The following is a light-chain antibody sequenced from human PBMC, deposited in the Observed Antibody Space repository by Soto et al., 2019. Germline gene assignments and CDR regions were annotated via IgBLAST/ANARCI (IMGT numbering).Light chain of an antibody. CDR2: ATS. CDR3: QQSHSFPHT. J-gene: IGKJ2*01. Sequence: DLQMTQSPPSVSAFVGDRVTITCRASQGISSWLAWYQQQPGKAPNLLIYATSNLQTGVPSRFSGSGSGIDFTLTISSLQPEDSATYYCQQSHSFPHTFGQGTKVEIK. V-gene: IGKV1-12*01. CDR1: QGISSW.